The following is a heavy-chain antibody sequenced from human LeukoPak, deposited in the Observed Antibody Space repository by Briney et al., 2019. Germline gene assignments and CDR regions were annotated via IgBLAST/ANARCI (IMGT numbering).Heavy chain of an antibody. V-gene: IGHV3-30*01. CDR3: ARDSSWAYYYYYYMDV. J-gene: IGHJ6*03. CDR1: GFTFSSYA. CDR2: ISYDGSNK. Sequence: GRSLRLSCAASGFTFSSYAMHWVRQAPGKGLEWVAVISYDGSNKYYADSVKGRFTISRDNSKNMLYLQMNSLRAEDTAVYYCARDSSWAYYYYYYMDVWGKGTTVTVSS. D-gene: IGHD6-6*01.